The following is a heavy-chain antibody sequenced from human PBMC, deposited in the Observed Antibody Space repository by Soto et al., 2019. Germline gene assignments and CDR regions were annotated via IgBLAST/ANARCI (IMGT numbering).Heavy chain of an antibody. J-gene: IGHJ6*02. Sequence: VQLVESGGGLVQPGGSLRLSCAGSGFHVSTSYMNWVRQAPGKGLEWVSVIDSGGTTYHADSVKGRFTISTDVSKNTLSLQMNSLRAEDTAVYYCATILTTMTPEEHVYYGLDVWGQGTTVTVSS. CDR1: GFHVSTSY. CDR3: ATILTTMTPEEHVYYGLDV. D-gene: IGHD4-17*01. V-gene: IGHV3-66*01. CDR2: IDSGGTT.